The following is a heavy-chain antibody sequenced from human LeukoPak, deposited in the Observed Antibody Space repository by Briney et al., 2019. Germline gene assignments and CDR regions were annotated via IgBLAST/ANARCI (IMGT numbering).Heavy chain of an antibody. CDR3: ARGLQYHYGMDV. CDR1: GFTFSSYG. Sequence: GGSLRLSCAASGFTFSSYGMNWVRQAPGKGLEWVSSISSSSYIYYADSVKGRFTISRDNAKNSLYLQMNSLRAEDTAVYYCARGLQYHYGMDVWGQGTTVTVSS. J-gene: IGHJ6*02. CDR2: ISSSSYI. V-gene: IGHV3-21*01.